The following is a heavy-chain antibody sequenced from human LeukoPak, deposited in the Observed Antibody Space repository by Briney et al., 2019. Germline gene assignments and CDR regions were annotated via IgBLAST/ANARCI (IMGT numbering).Heavy chain of an antibody. Sequence: ASVKVSCKASGYTFTSYGISWVRQAPGQGLEWMGWISAYNGNTNYAQKLQGRVTMTTDTSTSTAYMELRSLRSDDTAVYYCARWYCSSTSCHGHFDYWGQGTLVTVSS. V-gene: IGHV1-18*01. D-gene: IGHD2-2*01. CDR1: GYTFTSYG. CDR2: ISAYNGNT. CDR3: ARWYCSSTSCHGHFDY. J-gene: IGHJ4*02.